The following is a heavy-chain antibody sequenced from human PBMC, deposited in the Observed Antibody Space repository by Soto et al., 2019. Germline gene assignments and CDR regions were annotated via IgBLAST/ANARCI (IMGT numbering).Heavy chain of an antibody. D-gene: IGHD3-3*01. CDR2: ISGNGGST. CDR1: GFTFSTYA. V-gene: IGHV3-23*01. J-gene: IGHJ4*02. Sequence: GGSLRLSCVVSGFTFSTYAMSWVRQAPGKGLEWVSVISGNGGSTYYADSVKGRFTISRDNSKNTLFLQMNSVRAEDTATYYCATSGAYYDFWSGYWSDYWGQGTLVTVPQ. CDR3: ATSGAYYDFWSGYWSDY.